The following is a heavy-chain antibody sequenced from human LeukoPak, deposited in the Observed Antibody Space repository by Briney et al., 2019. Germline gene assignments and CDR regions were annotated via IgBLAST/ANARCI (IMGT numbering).Heavy chain of an antibody. Sequence: PSETLSLTCTVSGGSISSYYWSWIRQPPGKGLEWIGYIYYSGSTNYNPSLKSRVTISVDTSKNQFSLKLSSVTAADTAVYYCARQITMVRGVIPNWFDPWGQGALVAVSS. CDR1: GGSISSYY. D-gene: IGHD3-10*01. J-gene: IGHJ5*02. CDR3: ARQITMVRGVIPNWFDP. V-gene: IGHV4-59*01. CDR2: IYYSGST.